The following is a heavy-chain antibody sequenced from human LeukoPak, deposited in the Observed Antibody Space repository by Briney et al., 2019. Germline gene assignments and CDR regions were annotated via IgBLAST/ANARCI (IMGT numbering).Heavy chain of an antibody. CDR3: ARDRHKLVDIVAGILDY. D-gene: IGHD5-12*01. CDR2: IYDSGST. V-gene: IGHV4-39*07. J-gene: IGHJ4*02. Sequence: SETLSLTCTVSGASISGSGYYWGWIRQPPGKGLEWIGNIYDSGSTYYNPSLKSRVTILVDTSKNQFSLKLSSVTAADTAVYYCARDRHKLVDIVAGILDYWGQGTLVTVSS. CDR1: GASISGSGYY.